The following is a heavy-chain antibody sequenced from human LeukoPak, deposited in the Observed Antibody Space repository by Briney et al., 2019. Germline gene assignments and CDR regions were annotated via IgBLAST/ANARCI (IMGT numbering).Heavy chain of an antibody. CDR1: GYSFTNYW. Sequence: GESLKISCNASGYSFTNYWIGWVRQMPGKGLEWMGIIYPGDSDTRYSPSFQGQVTMSADKSISTAYLQWSSLKASDTAMYYCARVTSHYYYYMDVWGKGTTVTISS. CDR3: ARVTSHYYYYMDV. V-gene: IGHV5-51*01. J-gene: IGHJ6*03. CDR2: IYPGDSDT.